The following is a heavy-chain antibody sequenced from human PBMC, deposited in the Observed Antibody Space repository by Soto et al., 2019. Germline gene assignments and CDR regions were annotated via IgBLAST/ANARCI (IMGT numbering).Heavy chain of an antibody. J-gene: IGHJ4*02. V-gene: IGHV1-69*01. CDR1: GGTFSSYA. CDR2: IIPIFGTA. D-gene: IGHD6-6*01. Sequence: QVQLVQSGAEVKKPGSSVKVSCKASGGTFSSYAISWVRQAPGHGLEWMGGIIPIFGTANYAQKFQGRVTITADESTSTAYMVLSSLRSEDTAVYYCARVEDSSSPHAYYFDYWGQGTLVTVSS. CDR3: ARVEDSSSPHAYYFDY.